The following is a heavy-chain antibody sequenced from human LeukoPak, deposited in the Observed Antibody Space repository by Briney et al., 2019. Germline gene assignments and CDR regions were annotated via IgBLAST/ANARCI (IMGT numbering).Heavy chain of an antibody. CDR2: IYYSGST. D-gene: IGHD3-9*01. Sequence: SETLSLTCTVSGGSISSYYWSWIQQPPGKGLEWIGYIYYSGSTNYNPSLKSRVTISVDTSKNRFSLKLSSVTAADTAVYYCARDRADYDILTGRRGGTNDYWGQGTLVTVSS. CDR3: ARDRADYDILTGRRGGTNDY. V-gene: IGHV4-59*01. CDR1: GGSISSYY. J-gene: IGHJ4*02.